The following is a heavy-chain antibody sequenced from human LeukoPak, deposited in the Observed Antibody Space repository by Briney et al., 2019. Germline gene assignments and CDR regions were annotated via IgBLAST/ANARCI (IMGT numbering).Heavy chain of an antibody. CDR2: IIPIFGTA. D-gene: IGHD3-22*01. Sequence: ASVKVSCKASGGTFSSYAISWVRQAPGQGLEWMGGIIPIFGTANYAQKFQGRVTITTDESTSTAYMELSSLRSEDTAVYYCASVVDSSGYYYFDYWGQGTLVTVSS. V-gene: IGHV1-69*05. CDR1: GGTFSSYA. CDR3: ASVVDSSGYYYFDY. J-gene: IGHJ4*02.